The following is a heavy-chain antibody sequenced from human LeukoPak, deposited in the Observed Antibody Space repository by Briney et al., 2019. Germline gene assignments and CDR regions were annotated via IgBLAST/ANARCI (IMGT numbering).Heavy chain of an antibody. V-gene: IGHV5-51*01. D-gene: IGHD2-2*03. CDR2: IYPGDSDT. J-gene: IGHJ4*02. CDR3: ARGLYGYCSSTSCSFDY. CDR1: GYIFTSYW. Sequence: GESLQISCKGSGYIFTSYWIGWVRQMPGKGLEWMGIIYPGDSDTRYSPSFQGQVTISADKSISTAYLQWSSLKASDTAMYYCARGLYGYCSSTSCSFDYWGQGTLVTVSS.